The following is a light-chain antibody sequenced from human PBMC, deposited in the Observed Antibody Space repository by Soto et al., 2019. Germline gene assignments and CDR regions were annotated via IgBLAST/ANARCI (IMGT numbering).Light chain of an antibody. J-gene: IGLJ3*02. CDR3: ATWDDSLNGVV. V-gene: IGLV1-44*01. CDR1: SSNIGSNT. Sequence: QPVLTQPPSASGTPGQGVTISCSGSSSNIGSNTVNWYQQLPGTAPKLLIYGNNQRPSGVPDRFSGSKSGTSASLAISGLQSEDEDDYYCATWDDSLNGVVFGGGTKLTVL. CDR2: GNN.